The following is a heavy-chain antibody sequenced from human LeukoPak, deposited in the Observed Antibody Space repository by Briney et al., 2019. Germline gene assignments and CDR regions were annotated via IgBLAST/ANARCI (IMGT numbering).Heavy chain of an antibody. CDR2: IYYSGST. CDR3: ARIVATMNYYYGMDV. V-gene: IGHV4-39*07. CDR1: GGSISSSSYY. D-gene: IGHD5-12*01. J-gene: IGHJ6*02. Sequence: SQTLSLTCTVSGGSISSSSYYWGWIRQPPGKGLEWIGSIYYSGSTYYNPSLKSRVTISIDTSKNQFSLKLSSVTAADTAVYYCARIVATMNYYYGMDVWGQGTTVTVSS.